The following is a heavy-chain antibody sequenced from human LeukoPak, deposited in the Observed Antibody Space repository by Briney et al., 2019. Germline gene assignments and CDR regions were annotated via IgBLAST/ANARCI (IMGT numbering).Heavy chain of an antibody. V-gene: IGHV3-7*01. CDR1: GFTFSSYW. CDR2: IKEDGSEK. Sequence: GGSLRLSCAASGFTFSSYWMSWVRQAPGKGLEWVANIKEDGSEKYYVDSVKGRFTISRDNAKNSLYLLMSSLRAEDTAVHYCARERSGRSYYFDYWGQGTLVTVSS. CDR3: ARERSGRSYYFDY. D-gene: IGHD1-26*01. J-gene: IGHJ4*02.